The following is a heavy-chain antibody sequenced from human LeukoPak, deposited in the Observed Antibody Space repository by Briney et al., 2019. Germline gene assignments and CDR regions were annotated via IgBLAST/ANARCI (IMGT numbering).Heavy chain of an antibody. J-gene: IGHJ6*02. CDR2: IYYSGST. D-gene: IGHD3-22*01. V-gene: IGHV4-39*01. CDR1: GGPISSSSYY. CDR3: ARHPLYYYDSSGYGYYYYYGTDV. Sequence: SETLSLTCTVSGGPISSSSYYWGWIRQPPGKGLEWIGSIYYSGSTYYNPSLKSRVTISVDTSKNQFSLKLSSVTAADTAVYYCARHPLYYYDSSGYGYYYYYGTDVWGQGTTVTVSS.